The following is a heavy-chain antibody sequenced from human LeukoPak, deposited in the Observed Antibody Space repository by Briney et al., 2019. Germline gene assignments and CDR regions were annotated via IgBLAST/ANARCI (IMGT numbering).Heavy chain of an antibody. CDR3: ATDVDSAPSGW. V-gene: IGHV1-24*01. CDR1: GYTLTELS. CDR2: FDPEDGET. J-gene: IGHJ4*02. Sequence: GASGKISCKVSGYTLTELSMYWVRQAPGKGLEGMGGFDPEDGETIYAQKFQSRVTMTEDTSTDTAYMQLSSLRAEDTAVYYCATDVDSAPSGWWGQGSLVTVSS. D-gene: IGHD3/OR15-3a*01.